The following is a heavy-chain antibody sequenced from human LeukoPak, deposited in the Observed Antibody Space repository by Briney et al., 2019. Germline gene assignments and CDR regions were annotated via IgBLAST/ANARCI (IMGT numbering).Heavy chain of an antibody. CDR2: IYYSGST. Sequence: GSLRLSCAASGFTFSSYAMSWIRQPPGKGLEWIGYIYYSGSTNYNPSLKSRVTISVDTSKNQFSLKLSSVTAADTAVYYCARGGDRAFDIWGQGTMVTVSS. J-gene: IGHJ3*02. D-gene: IGHD2-21*01. CDR1: GFTFSSYA. V-gene: IGHV4-59*01. CDR3: ARGGDRAFDI.